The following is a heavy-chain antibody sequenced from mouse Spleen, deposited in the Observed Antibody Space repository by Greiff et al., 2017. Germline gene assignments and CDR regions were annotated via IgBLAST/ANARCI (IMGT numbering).Heavy chain of an antibody. J-gene: IGHJ4*01. CDR2: INPYNGGT. CDR3: ARETYAMDY. V-gene: IGHV1-19*01. Sequence: EVQLQQSGPVLVKPGASVKMSCKASGYTFTDYYMNWVKQSHGKSLEWIGVINPYNGGTSYNQKFKGKATLTVDKSSSTAYMELNSLTSEDSAVYYCARETYAMDYWGQGTSVTVSS. CDR1: GYTFTDYY.